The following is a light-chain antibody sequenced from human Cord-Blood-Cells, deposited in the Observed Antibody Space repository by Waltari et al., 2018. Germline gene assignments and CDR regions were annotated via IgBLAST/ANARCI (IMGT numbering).Light chain of an antibody. V-gene: IGKV1-39*01. CDR1: QSLSSY. CDR2: AAS. CDR3: QQSYSTSWT. Sequence: DIQMIQSPSSLSASVDDRVTITCRASQSLSSYLTWYQQKPGKAPKLLIYAASSLQSGIPSRFSGSGSGTDFTLTISSLQPEDFAAYYCQQSYSTSWTFGQGTKVEIK. J-gene: IGKJ1*01.